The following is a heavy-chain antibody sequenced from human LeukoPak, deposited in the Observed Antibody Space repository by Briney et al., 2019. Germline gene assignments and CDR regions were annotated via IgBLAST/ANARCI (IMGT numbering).Heavy chain of an antibody. D-gene: IGHD2-2*01. CDR2: IHSDGSST. CDR1: GFTFSSHW. CDR3: ARHCRSTSCFDY. V-gene: IGHV3-74*01. Sequence: PGGSLRLSCAASGFTFSSHWMHWVRQAPGKGLVWVSRIHSDGSSTNYADSVKGRFAISRDNAKNTLYLQLNSLRAEDTGVYYCARHCRSTSCFDYWGQGTLVTVSS. J-gene: IGHJ4*02.